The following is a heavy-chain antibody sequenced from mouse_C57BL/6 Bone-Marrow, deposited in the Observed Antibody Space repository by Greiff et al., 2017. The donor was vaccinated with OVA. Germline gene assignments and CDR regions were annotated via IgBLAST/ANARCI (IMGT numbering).Heavy chain of an antibody. CDR3: AREYYGSSYWYCDV. CDR2: IYPSDSET. D-gene: IGHD1-1*01. J-gene: IGHJ1*03. CDR1: GYTFTSYW. Sequence: QVQLQQPGAELVRPGSSMKLSCKASGYTFTSYWMDWVKQRPGQGLEWIGNIYPSDSETHYNQKFKDKATLTVDKSSSTAYMQLTSLTSEDSAVYYCAREYYGSSYWYCDVWGTGTTVTVSS. V-gene: IGHV1-61*01.